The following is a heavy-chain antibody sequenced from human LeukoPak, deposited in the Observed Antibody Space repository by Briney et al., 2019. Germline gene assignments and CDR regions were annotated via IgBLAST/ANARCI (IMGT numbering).Heavy chain of an antibody. Sequence: ASVKVSCKASGYTFTTYYVHWVRQAPGQGLEWMGIINPSGGSTTYAQKFRGRLTMTSDMSTSTVYMELSSLRSEDTAVYYCARGSRPVYNLLTGKRYFDYRGQGTLLTVSS. D-gene: IGHD3-9*01. V-gene: IGHV1-46*01. J-gene: IGHJ4*02. CDR1: GYTFTTYY. CDR3: ARGSRPVYNLLTGKRYFDY. CDR2: INPSGGST.